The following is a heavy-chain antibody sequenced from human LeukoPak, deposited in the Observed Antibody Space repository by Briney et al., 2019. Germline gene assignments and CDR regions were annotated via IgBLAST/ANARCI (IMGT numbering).Heavy chain of an antibody. CDR1: GESLNSYY. CDR2: IYESGTT. V-gene: IGHV4-34*01. J-gene: IGHJ4*02. Sequence: SETLSLTCAVYGESLNSYYWSWIRQPPGEGLEWIGEIYESGTTKYNPSLKSRVTISMVPSKQQFSLSLNSVTAADMAVYYCARGAWATRLGSRGLGTPVIVSS. CDR3: ARGAWATRLGS. D-gene: IGHD2-15*01.